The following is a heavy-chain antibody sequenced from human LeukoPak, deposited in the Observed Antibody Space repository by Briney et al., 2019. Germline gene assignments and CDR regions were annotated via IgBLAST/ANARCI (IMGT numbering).Heavy chain of an antibody. V-gene: IGHV2-70*01. D-gene: IGHD3-10*01. J-gene: IGHJ6*04. CDR3: ARIHYGSGSFPFGMDV. CDR2: IDWDDDK. Sequence: SGPALVKPTQTLTLTCTFSGFSLSTSGMGVSWNRQPPGKALEWLSLIDWDDDKYYSTSLKTRLTISKDTSKNQVVLTMPNLDPVDTATYYCARIHYGSGSFPFGMDVWGKGTTVTVSS. CDR1: GFSLSTSGMG.